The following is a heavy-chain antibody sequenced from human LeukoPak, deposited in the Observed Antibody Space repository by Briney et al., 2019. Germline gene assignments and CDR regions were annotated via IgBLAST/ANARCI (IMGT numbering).Heavy chain of an antibody. D-gene: IGHD2-2*01. CDR1: GYTLTELS. Sequence: GASVKVSCKVSGYTLTELSMHWVRQAPGKGLEWMGGFDPEDGETIYAQKFQGRVTMTEDTSTDTAYMELSSLRSEDTAVYYCATAIPGVVVPAATGGGYYYYMGVWGKGTTVTVSS. J-gene: IGHJ6*03. CDR2: FDPEDGET. CDR3: ATAIPGVVVPAATGGGYYYYMGV. V-gene: IGHV1-24*01.